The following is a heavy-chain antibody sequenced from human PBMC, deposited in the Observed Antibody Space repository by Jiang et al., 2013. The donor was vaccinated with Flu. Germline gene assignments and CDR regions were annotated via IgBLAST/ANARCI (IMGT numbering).Heavy chain of an antibody. CDR3: ARLGGYMATTVRSDAFDI. V-gene: IGHV1-3*01. Sequence: QKFQGRVTITRDTSASTAYMELSSLRSEDTAVYYCARLGGYMATTVRSDAFDIWGQGTMVTVSS. J-gene: IGHJ3*02. D-gene: IGHD5-12*01.